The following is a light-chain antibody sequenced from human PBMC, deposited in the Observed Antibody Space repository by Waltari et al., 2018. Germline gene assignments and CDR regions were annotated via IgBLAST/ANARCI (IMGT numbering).Light chain of an antibody. Sequence: DIQMTQSPSSLFASVGDRVTITCRASQSITSYLNWYQQKPGRAPKVLIYAASNLQSGVPSRFSGSGSGTEFTLTISSLQPEDSGSYYCQQNHRHPYTFGQGTKLEI. CDR2: AAS. J-gene: IGKJ2*01. CDR3: QQNHRHPYT. CDR1: QSITSY. V-gene: IGKV1-39*01.